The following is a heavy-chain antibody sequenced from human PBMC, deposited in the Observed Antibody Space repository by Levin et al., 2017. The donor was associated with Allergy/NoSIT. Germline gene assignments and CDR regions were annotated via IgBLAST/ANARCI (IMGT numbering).Heavy chain of an antibody. CDR2: IYYSGST. D-gene: IGHD3-16*01. J-gene: IGHJ6*02. V-gene: IGHV4-30-4*01. CDR3: ARDPALKGWGYYDYGMDV. CDR1: GGSISSGDYY. Sequence: LRLSCTVSGGSISSGDYYWSWIRQPPGKGLEWIGYIYYSGSTYYNPSLKSRVTISVDTSKNQFSLKLSSVTAADTAVYYCARDPALKGWGYYDYGMDVWGQGTTVTVSS.